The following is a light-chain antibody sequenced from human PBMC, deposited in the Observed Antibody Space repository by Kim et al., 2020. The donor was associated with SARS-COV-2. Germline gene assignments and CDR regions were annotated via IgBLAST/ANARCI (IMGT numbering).Light chain of an antibody. CDR3: HQNNNAYT. J-gene: IGKJ2*01. Sequence: EMVMTQSPATLSVSPGERATLSCRASQSVSNILAWYQQRPGQAPRLLIYGASTRASGIPVRFSGSGSGTVFTLTISSLQSEDFAVYYCHQNNNAYTFGQGTKLEI. CDR1: QSVSNI. CDR2: GAS. V-gene: IGKV3-15*01.